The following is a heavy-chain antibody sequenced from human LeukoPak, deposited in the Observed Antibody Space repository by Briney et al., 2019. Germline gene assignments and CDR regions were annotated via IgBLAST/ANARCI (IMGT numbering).Heavy chain of an antibody. CDR2: INPNSGGT. Sequence: GASVKVSCKASGYTFTGYYMHWVRQAPGQGLEWMGWINPNSGGTNYAQKFQGWVTMTRDTSISTAYMELSRLRSDDTAVYYCAREGLWFGESDAFDIWGQGTMVTVSS. V-gene: IGHV1-2*04. CDR3: AREGLWFGESDAFDI. CDR1: GYTFTGYY. J-gene: IGHJ3*02. D-gene: IGHD3-10*01.